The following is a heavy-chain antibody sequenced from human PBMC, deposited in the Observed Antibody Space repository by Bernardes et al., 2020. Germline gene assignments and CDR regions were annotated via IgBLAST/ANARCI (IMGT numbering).Heavy chain of an antibody. CDR2: IYYSGST. V-gene: IGHV4-59*01. D-gene: IGHD4-4*01. J-gene: IGHJ6*02. Sequence: SETLSLTCTVSGGSISSYYWSWIRQPPGKGLEWIGYIYYSGSTNYNPSLKSRVTISVDTSKNQFSLKLSSVTAADTAVYYCARWSPGKGYSNYPLLGGMDVWGQGTTVTVSS. CDR1: GGSISSYY. CDR3: ARWSPGKGYSNYPLLGGMDV.